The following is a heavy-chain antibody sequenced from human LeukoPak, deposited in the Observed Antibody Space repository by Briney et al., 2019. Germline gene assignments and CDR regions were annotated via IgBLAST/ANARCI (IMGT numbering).Heavy chain of an antibody. CDR1: GYTFTNYI. CDR3: ARTGRVRGVIMTSRGWFDP. D-gene: IGHD3-10*01. Sequence: ASVKVSCKTSGYTFTNYIMNWVRQAPGQGLEWMGWINTNTGNPTYAQGFTGRFVFSLDTSVSTAYLQISSLKAEDTAVYYCARTGRVRGVIMTSRGWFDPWGQGTLVTVSS. V-gene: IGHV7-4-1*02. J-gene: IGHJ5*02. CDR2: INTNTGNP.